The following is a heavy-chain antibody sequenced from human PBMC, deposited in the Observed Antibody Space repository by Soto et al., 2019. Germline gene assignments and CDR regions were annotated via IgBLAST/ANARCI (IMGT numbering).Heavy chain of an antibody. CDR3: ARRGGAALTYAFDI. CDR2: IYYSGST. CDR1: GGSISSGDYY. V-gene: IGHV4-30-4*01. Sequence: NPSETLSLTCTVSGGSISSGDYYWSWIRQPPGKGLEWIGYIYYSGSTYYNPSLKSRVTISVDTSKNQFSLKLSSVTAADTAVYYCARRGGAALTYAFDIWGQGTMVTVSS. J-gene: IGHJ3*02. D-gene: IGHD6-13*01.